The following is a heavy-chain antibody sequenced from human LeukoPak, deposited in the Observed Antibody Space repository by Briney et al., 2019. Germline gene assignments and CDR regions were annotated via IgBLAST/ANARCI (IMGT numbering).Heavy chain of an antibody. CDR3: AKAVMVALAELGY. CDR2: ISGSGGST. V-gene: IGHV3-23*01. J-gene: IGHJ4*02. CDR1: GFTFSSYA. D-gene: IGHD3-22*01. Sequence: GGSRRPSCAASGFTFSSYAMSWFRQAPGKGLEWVSAISGSGGSTYYADSVKGRFTISRDNSKNTLYLQMNSLRTEDTAVYYCAKAVMVALAELGYWGQGTLVTVSS.